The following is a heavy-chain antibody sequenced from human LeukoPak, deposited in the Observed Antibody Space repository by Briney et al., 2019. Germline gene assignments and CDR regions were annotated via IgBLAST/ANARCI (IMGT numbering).Heavy chain of an antibody. CDR3: ARVPYYDILTGYSYYFDY. V-gene: IGHV4-4*02. Sequence: SETLSLTCAVSGGSISSSNWWSWVRQPPGKGLEWIGEIYHSGSTNYNPSLKSRVTISVDKSKNQFSLKLSSVTAADTAVYYCARVPYYDILTGYSYYFDYWGQGTLVTVSS. J-gene: IGHJ4*02. D-gene: IGHD3-9*01. CDR1: GGSISSSNW. CDR2: IYHSGST.